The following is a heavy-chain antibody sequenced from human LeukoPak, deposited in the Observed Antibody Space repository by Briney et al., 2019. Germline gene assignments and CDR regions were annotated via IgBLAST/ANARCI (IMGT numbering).Heavy chain of an antibody. V-gene: IGHV1-8*01. J-gene: IGHJ6*03. CDR1: GYTFTSYD. CDR3: ARGFGDYMVDYYYMDV. Sequence: ASVKVSCKASGYTFTSYDINWVRQATGQGLEWMGWMNPNSGNTGYAQKFQGRVTMTRNTAISTAYMALSSLRSEDTAVYYCARGFGDYMVDYYYMDVWGKGTTVTISS. CDR2: MNPNSGNT. D-gene: IGHD4-17*01.